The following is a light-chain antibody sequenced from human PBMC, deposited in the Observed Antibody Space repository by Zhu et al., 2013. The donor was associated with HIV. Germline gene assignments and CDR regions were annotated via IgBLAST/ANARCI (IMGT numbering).Light chain of an antibody. Sequence: QSALTQPASVSGSPGQSITISCTGTSSDIGTYTLISWYHQHPGKAPKLIIFEVNKRPSGVSDRFSGFRSGNAASLTISGLQAEDEADYFCCSYAGSGTYVFGTGTKVTVL. CDR1: SSDIGTYTL. CDR3: CSYAGSGTYV. CDR2: EVN. V-gene: IGLV2-23*02. J-gene: IGLJ1*01.